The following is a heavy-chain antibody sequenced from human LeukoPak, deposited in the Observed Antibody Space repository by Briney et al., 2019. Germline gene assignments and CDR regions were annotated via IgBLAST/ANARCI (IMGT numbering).Heavy chain of an antibody. CDR3: LTTIITMTNS. CDR2: IDPINGNT. D-gene: IGHD3-22*01. Sequence: ASVKVSCKASGYTFIDHYVHWVRQAPGQGLEWMGWIDPINGNTNYAQKFQGRVTMTRDTSISTAYMELSRLRYDDTAIYYCLTTIITMTNSWGQGTLVTVSS. CDR1: GYTFIDHY. V-gene: IGHV1-2*02. J-gene: IGHJ4*02.